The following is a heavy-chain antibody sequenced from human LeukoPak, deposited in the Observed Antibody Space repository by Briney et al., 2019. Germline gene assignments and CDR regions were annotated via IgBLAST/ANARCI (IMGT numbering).Heavy chain of an antibody. CDR2: ISYDGSNK. Sequence: GGSLRLSCAASGFTFSSYAMHWVRQAPGKGLEWVAVISYDGSNKYYADSVKGRFTISRDNSKNTLYLQMNSLRAEDTAVYYCARDRKYDILTGYSFLWGQGTLVTVSS. J-gene: IGHJ4*02. D-gene: IGHD3-9*01. V-gene: IGHV3-30*04. CDR3: ARDRKYDILTGYSFL. CDR1: GFTFSSYA.